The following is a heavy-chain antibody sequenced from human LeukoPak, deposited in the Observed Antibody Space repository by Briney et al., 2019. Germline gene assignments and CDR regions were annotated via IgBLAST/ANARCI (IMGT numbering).Heavy chain of an antibody. CDR2: IYSGGNI. CDR1: GFTVSSTY. Sequence: GWSLRLSCAASGFTVSSTYMSWVRQAPGKGLEWVSVIYSGGNIYYIDSVKGRFTISRDTSKNTLYLQMNSLRAEDTAVYYCASRHCSGGGCYFAGADPFDYWGQGTLVTVSS. CDR3: ASRHCSGGGCYFAGADPFDY. J-gene: IGHJ4*02. D-gene: IGHD2-15*01. V-gene: IGHV3-53*01.